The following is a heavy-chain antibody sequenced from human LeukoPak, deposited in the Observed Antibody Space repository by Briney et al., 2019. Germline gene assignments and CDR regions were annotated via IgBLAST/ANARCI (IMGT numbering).Heavy chain of an antibody. V-gene: IGHV3-30*18. CDR1: GFTFSSYD. J-gene: IGHJ4*02. CDR2: ISYGGSNK. D-gene: IGHD3-3*01. CDR3: AKDQGLGTIFGVDTINLFDY. Sequence: PGRSLRLSCAASGFTFSSYDMHWVRQAPGKGLEWVAIISYGGSNKYYADSVKGRFTISRDNSKNTLYLQMNSLRAEDTAVYYCAKDQGLGTIFGVDTINLFDYWGQGTLVTVSS.